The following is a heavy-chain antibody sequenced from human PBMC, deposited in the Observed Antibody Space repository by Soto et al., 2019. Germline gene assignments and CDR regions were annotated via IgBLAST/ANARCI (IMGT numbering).Heavy chain of an antibody. CDR3: ARDRSGWSYYFDY. CDR1: GGTFSSYA. CDR2: IIPIFGTA. Sequence: AVKVSCKASGGTFSSYAISWVRQAPGQGLEWMGGIIPIFGTANYAQKFQGRVTITADKSTSTAYMELSSLRSEDTAVYYCARDRSGWSYYFDYWGQGTLVTVSS. J-gene: IGHJ4*02. D-gene: IGHD6-19*01. V-gene: IGHV1-69*06.